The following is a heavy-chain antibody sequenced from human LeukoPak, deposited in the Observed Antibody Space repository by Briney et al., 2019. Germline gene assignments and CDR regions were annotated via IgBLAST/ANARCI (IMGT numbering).Heavy chain of an antibody. CDR1: GYSPVLYW. Sequence: GESLMLYRQGFGYSPVLYWIGWVRQMPAKGQEWMGIVYPVYSQTRYSPSFRGQVIMSADKSTNAASPLWSSLNASDTALYYCARRGYCDNDRCFEGTWWFDPSGQGTQVTVSS. V-gene: IGHV5-51*01. CDR3: ARRGYCDNDRCFEGTWWFDP. D-gene: IGHD2-8*01. J-gene: IGHJ5*02. CDR2: VYPVYSQT.